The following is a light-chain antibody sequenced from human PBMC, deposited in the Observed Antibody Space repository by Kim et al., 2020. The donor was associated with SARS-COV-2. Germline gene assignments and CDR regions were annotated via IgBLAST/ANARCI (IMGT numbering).Light chain of an antibody. Sequence: SYELTQPPSVSVSPGQTARITCSGDALSKQYAYWYQQKPGQAPVLVIYKDSERPSGIPERFSGSSSGTTVTLTNSGVQAEDEADYYCQSADSSGTYVVFG. CDR1: ALSKQY. J-gene: IGLJ2*01. CDR2: KDS. V-gene: IGLV3-25*03. CDR3: QSADSSGTYVV.